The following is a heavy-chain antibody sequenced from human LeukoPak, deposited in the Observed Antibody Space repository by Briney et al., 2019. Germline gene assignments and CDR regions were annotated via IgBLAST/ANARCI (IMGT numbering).Heavy chain of an antibody. J-gene: IGHJ4*02. CDR3: ARVSSSSGSVDY. V-gene: IGHV4-59*01. Sequence: SETLSLTCTVPGGSLSSYYWSWVRQPPGKGLEWVGYIYYSGSTNYNPSLKSRVTISVDTSKNQFSLKLSSVTAADTAVYYCARVSSSSGSVDYWGQGTLVTVSS. CDR1: GGSLSSYY. D-gene: IGHD6-6*01. CDR2: IYYSGST.